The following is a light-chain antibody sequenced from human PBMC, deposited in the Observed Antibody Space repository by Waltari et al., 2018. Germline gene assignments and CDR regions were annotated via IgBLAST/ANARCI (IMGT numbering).Light chain of an antibody. J-gene: IGLJ2*01. Sequence: SYELTQPPSVSVSPGQAARSTCSGDALPQKYAYWYQQKSGQAPVLVIYEDSKRPSGIPERFSGSSSGTTATLTLSGAQVEDEGDYYCYSTDSSGTQRVFGGGTKLTVL. V-gene: IGLV3-10*01. CDR2: EDS. CDR1: ALPQKY. CDR3: YSTDSSGTQRV.